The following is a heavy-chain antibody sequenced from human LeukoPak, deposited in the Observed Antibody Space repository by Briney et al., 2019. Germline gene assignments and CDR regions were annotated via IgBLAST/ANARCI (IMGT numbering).Heavy chain of an antibody. CDR3: ARLGYCTNGVCSN. Sequence: SETLSLTCAVYGGSFSGYYWSWIRQPPGKGLEWIGEINHSGSTNYNPSLKSRVTISVDTSKNQFSLKLSSVTAADTAVYYCARLGYCTNGVCSNWGQGTLVTVSP. D-gene: IGHD2-8*01. CDR2: INHSGST. CDR1: GGSFSGYY. V-gene: IGHV4-34*01. J-gene: IGHJ4*02.